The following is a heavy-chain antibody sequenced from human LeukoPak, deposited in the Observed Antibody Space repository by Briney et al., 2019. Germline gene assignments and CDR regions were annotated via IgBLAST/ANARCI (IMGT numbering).Heavy chain of an antibody. Sequence: PGGSLRLSCAASGFTFSRYWMHWVRQLPGKGLVWVSRIKSDGSRPTYAGSGEGRFTIFRDNAKNTLWLQMNNLRVEDTGMYYCAPDLDYGGYSNFYFWGQGTQGTGSS. J-gene: IGHJ4*02. CDR3: APDLDYGGYSNFYF. V-gene: IGHV3-74*03. D-gene: IGHD4-17*01. CDR2: IKSDGSRP. CDR1: GFTFSRYW.